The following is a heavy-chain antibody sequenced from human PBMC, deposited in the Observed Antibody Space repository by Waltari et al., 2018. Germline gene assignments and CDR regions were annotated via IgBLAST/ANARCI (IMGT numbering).Heavy chain of an antibody. Sequence: KESGPTLVKPTQTLTLTCTFSGFSLSTSGVGVGWIRQPPGKALEWLGYIYYSGSTYYNPSLKSRVTISVDTSKNQFSLKLSSVTAADTAVYYCARERTNYYDSSSNWFDPWGQGTLVTVSS. D-gene: IGHD3-22*01. V-gene: IGHV4-30-4*08. CDR3: ARERTNYYDSSSNWFDP. J-gene: IGHJ5*02. CDR1: GFSLSTSGVG. CDR2: IYYSGST.